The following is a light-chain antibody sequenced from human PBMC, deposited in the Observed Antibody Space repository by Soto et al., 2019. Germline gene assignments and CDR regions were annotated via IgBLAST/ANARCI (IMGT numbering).Light chain of an antibody. Sequence: EFPLAQCPATLSLSPEASATLSFRASQSVSSYVAWYQQKPGQAPMLLIYDASNRATGIPARFSGSASGTYITLTISSLAPEDFAVYYCQPRSSWPTFGGGTKVDI. CDR1: QSVSSY. CDR2: DAS. J-gene: IGKJ4*01. CDR3: QPRSSWPT. V-gene: IGKV3-11*01.